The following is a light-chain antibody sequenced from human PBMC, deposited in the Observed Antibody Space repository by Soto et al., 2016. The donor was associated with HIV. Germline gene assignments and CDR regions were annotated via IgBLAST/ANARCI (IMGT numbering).Light chain of an antibody. Sequence: DIQMTQSPSSLSASIGDRVTITCRASQGISNALAWYQQKPGKAPKLLLYGTSILESGVPARFSGSGSGTDYTLTISSLQPEDFATYYCQQYNSIPRNFGQGTKVEIK. J-gene: IGKJ1*01. V-gene: IGKV1-NL1*01. CDR3: QQYNSIPRN. CDR1: QGISNA. CDR2: GTS.